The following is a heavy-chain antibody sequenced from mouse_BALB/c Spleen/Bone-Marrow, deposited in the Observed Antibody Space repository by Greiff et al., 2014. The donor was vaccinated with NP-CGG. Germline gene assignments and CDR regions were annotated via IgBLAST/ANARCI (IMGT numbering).Heavy chain of an antibody. J-gene: IGHJ2*01. V-gene: IGHV2-9*02. CDR3: AREGDYYGSSDY. D-gene: IGHD1-1*01. CDR2: IWAGGST. Sequence: VMLVESGPGLVAPSQSLSITCTVSGFSLTSYGVYWVRQPPGKGLEWLGVIWAGGSTNYNSALMSRLSISKDNSKSQVFLKMNSLQTDDTAMYYCAREGDYYGSSDYWGQGTTLTVSS. CDR1: GFSLTSYG.